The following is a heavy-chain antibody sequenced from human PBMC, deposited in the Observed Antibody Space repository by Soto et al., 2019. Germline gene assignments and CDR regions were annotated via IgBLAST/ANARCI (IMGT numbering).Heavy chain of an antibody. J-gene: IGHJ3*02. V-gene: IGHV1-3*01. D-gene: IGHD4-4*01. Sequence: QVQLVQSGAEVKKPGASVKVSCKASGYTFTSYAMHWVRQAPGQRREWMGWINAGNGNTKYSQKFQGRVTITRDTSASTAYMELSSLRSEDTAVYYCARDPYRGYRDAFDIWGQGTMVTVSS. CDR3: ARDPYRGYRDAFDI. CDR2: INAGNGNT. CDR1: GYTFTSYA.